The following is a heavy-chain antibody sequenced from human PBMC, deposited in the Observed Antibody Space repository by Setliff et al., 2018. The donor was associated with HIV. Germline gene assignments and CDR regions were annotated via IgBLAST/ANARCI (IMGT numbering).Heavy chain of an antibody. V-gene: IGHV4-59*01. J-gene: IGHJ3*02. CDR1: GGSITGYY. CDR2: SYYNGGT. Sequence: SETLSLTCTVSGGSITGYYWSWIRQPPGTGMEWIGDSYYNGGTNYNPSLKSRVTMLVDTSETHFTLKLTSVTAADTAMYYCTRLVWTGYGSRASDIWGQGTVVTVSS. CDR3: TRLVWTGYGSRASDI. D-gene: IGHD5-12*01.